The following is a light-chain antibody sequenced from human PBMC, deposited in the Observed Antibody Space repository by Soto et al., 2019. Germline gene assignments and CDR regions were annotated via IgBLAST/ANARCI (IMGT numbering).Light chain of an antibody. CDR3: QPPRSWQVT. V-gene: IGKV3D-11*02. J-gene: IGKJ5*01. Sequence: ENVLTQSPATLSLSPGEGATLSCRASQSINTYLAWYQQKPGQAPSLLIYDASKRATAIPARFSGSGSGTNFTLTISSLEPEDFAVYYCQPPRSWQVTFGQGTRLEIK. CDR2: DAS. CDR1: QSINTY.